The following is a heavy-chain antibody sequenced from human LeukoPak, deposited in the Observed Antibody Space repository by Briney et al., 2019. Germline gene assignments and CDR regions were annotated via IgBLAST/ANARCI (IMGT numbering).Heavy chain of an antibody. CDR1: GFTFSSYG. CDR2: ISYDGSNK. V-gene: IGHV3-30*03. J-gene: IGHJ3*02. CDR3: TTEGDAFDI. Sequence: PGGSLRLSCAASGFTFSSYGMHWVRQAPGKGLEWVAVISYDGSNKYYADSVKGRFTISRDNSKNTLYLQMNSLKTEDTAVYYCTTEGDAFDIWGQGTMVTVSS.